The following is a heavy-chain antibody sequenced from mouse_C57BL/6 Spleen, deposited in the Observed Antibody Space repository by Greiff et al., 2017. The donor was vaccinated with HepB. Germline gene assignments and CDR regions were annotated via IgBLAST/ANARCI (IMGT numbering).Heavy chain of an antibody. CDR2: ISSGGSYT. J-gene: IGHJ2*01. Sequence: EVKVVESGGDLVKPGGSLKLSCAASGFTFSSYGMSWVRQTPDKRLEWVATISSGGSYTYYPDSVKGRFTISRDNAKNTLYLQMSSLKSEDTAMYYCARQAYYSNYFDYWGQGTTLTVSS. CDR3: ARQAYYSNYFDY. CDR1: GFTFSSYG. V-gene: IGHV5-6*01. D-gene: IGHD2-5*01.